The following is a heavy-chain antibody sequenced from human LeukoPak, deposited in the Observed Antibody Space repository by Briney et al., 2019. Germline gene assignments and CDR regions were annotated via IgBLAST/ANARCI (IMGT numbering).Heavy chain of an antibody. Sequence: GASVKVSCKASGGTFSSYAISWVRQAPGQGLEWMGGIIPIFGTANYAQKFQGRVTITTDESTSTAYMELSSLRSEDTAVYYCARGPSGGIELGAFDIWGQGTMVTVSS. J-gene: IGHJ3*02. V-gene: IGHV1-69*05. CDR1: GGTFSSYA. CDR2: IIPIFGTA. CDR3: ARGPSGGIELGAFDI. D-gene: IGHD3-10*01.